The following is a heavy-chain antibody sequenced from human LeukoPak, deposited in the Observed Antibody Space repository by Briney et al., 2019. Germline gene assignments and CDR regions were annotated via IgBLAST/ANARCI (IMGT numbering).Heavy chain of an antibody. Sequence: SETLSLTCTVSGGSISSSSYYWSWIRQPPGKGLEWIGEVNHSGSTNYNPSLKSRVTISVDTSKNQFSLKLSSVTAADTAVYYCASQGYCSSTSCYTRNYYYYMDVWGKGTTVTVSS. D-gene: IGHD2-2*02. CDR3: ASQGYCSSTSCYTRNYYYYMDV. CDR2: VNHSGST. CDR1: GGSISSSSYY. V-gene: IGHV4-39*07. J-gene: IGHJ6*03.